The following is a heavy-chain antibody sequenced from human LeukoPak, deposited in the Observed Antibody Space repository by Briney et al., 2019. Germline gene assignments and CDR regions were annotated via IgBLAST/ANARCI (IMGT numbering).Heavy chain of an antibody. CDR2: INWNGGST. CDR1: GFTFDDYG. V-gene: IGHV3-20*04. CDR3: ARDKTYHYYYYMDV. J-gene: IGHJ6*03. Sequence: GGSLRLSCAASGFTFDDYGMSWVRQAPGKGLEWVSGINWNGGSTGYADSVKGRFTISRDNAKNSLYLQMNSLRAEDTALYYCARDKTYHYYYYMDVWGKGTTVTVSS.